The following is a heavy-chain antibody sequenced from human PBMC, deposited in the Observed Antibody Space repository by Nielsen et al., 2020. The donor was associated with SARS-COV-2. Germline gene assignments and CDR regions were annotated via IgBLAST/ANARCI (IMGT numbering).Heavy chain of an antibody. J-gene: IGHJ5*02. D-gene: IGHD3-10*01. CDR3: AKAYYGSGSFGAHWFDP. V-gene: IGHV1-18*01. CDR1: GYTFTSYG. CDR2: ISAYNGNT. Sequence: SVKVSCKASGYTFTSYGISWVRQAPGQGLEWMGWISAYNGNTNYAQKLQGRVTMTTDTSTSTAYMELRSLRSDDTAVYYCAKAYYGSGSFGAHWFDPWGQGTLVTVSS.